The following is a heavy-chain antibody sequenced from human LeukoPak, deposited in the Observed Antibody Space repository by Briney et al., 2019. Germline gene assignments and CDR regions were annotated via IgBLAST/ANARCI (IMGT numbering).Heavy chain of an antibody. J-gene: IGHJ3*01. D-gene: IGHD4-17*01. CDR3: ARDRNDYGDPDAFDF. V-gene: IGHV3-21*01. CDR1: GFTFSHYA. Sequence: PGGSLRLSCAASGFTFSHYAMNWVRQALRKGVEWVASITSVSTYEFYADSVRGRFAISRDNHKNSLILQMSSLTADDTAVYYCARDRNDYGDPDAFDFWGQGTLVTVSS. CDR2: ITSVSTYE.